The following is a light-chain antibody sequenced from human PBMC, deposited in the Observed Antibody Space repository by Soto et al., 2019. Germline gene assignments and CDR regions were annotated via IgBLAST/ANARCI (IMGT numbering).Light chain of an antibody. CDR1: QSISSW. CDR3: QQYSGYSLT. Sequence: DIQMTQSPSTLSASVGDRVTITCRASQSISSWLAWYQQKPGKAPKLLIYKGSSLESGVPSRFSGSESGTEFILTISSLQPDDFATYYCQQYSGYSLTFGGGTKVEIK. CDR2: KGS. J-gene: IGKJ4*01. V-gene: IGKV1-5*03.